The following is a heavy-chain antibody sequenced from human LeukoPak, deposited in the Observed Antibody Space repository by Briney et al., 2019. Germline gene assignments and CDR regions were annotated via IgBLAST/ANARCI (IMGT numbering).Heavy chain of an antibody. Sequence: NPSETLSLTCSVSGGSISSYYWSWIRQPPGKGLEWIGYIYYSGSTNYNPSLKSRVTISVDTSKNQFSLKLSSVTAADTAVYYCARDSRSVPYSSPSEYFDLWGRGTLVTDSS. J-gene: IGHJ2*01. D-gene: IGHD6-6*01. CDR3: ARDSRSVPYSSPSEYFDL. CDR2: IYYSGST. V-gene: IGHV4-59*01. CDR1: GGSISSYY.